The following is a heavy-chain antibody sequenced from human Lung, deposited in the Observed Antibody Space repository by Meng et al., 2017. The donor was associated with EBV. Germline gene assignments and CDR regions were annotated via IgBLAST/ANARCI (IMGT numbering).Heavy chain of an antibody. CDR1: VFTFSDYY. Sequence: QVDLVQVVGGLVNPGGSLTLSCAASVFTFSDYYMNCIRQSPGKGLEWLSYIDGSGRTIYYADSVKGRCTISRDNAKSSLYLRMNSLRAEDTAVYYCALNIVGDGYFEHWGQGTLVTVSS. V-gene: IGHV3-11*01. D-gene: IGHD1-26*01. CDR3: ALNIVGDGYFEH. J-gene: IGHJ4*02. CDR2: IDGSGRTI.